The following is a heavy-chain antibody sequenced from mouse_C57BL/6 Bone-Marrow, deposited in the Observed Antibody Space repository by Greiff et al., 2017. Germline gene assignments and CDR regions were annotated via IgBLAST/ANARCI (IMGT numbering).Heavy chain of an antibody. V-gene: IGHV5-15*01. CDR3: AKKAYYSNLYAMGY. Sequence: EVTLMESGGGLVQPGGSLKLSCAASGFTFSDYGMAWVRQAPRKGPEWVAFISNLAYSIYYADTVTGRFTISRENAKNTLYLALSSLRSEDTAMYYCAKKAYYSNLYAMGYWGQGTSVTVSS. D-gene: IGHD2-5*01. CDR1: GFTFSDYG. CDR2: ISNLAYSI. J-gene: IGHJ4*01.